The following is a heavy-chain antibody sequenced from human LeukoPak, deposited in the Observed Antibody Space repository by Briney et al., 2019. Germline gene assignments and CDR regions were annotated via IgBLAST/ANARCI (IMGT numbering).Heavy chain of an antibody. D-gene: IGHD3-9*01. Sequence: SETLSLTCAVYGGSFSGYYWSWIRQPPGKGLEWIGEINHSGGTNYNPSLKSRVTISVDTSKNQFSLKLSSVTAADTAVYYCARGGNYYDILTGYYKRYYGMDVWGQGTTVTVSS. J-gene: IGHJ6*02. CDR2: INHSGGT. V-gene: IGHV4-34*01. CDR1: GGSFSGYY. CDR3: ARGGNYYDILTGYYKRYYGMDV.